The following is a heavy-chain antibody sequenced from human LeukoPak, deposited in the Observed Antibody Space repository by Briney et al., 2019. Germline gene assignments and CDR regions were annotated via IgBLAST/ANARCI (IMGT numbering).Heavy chain of an antibody. D-gene: IGHD2-15*01. CDR2: VNSNDRP. Sequence: GGSLRLSCAASGFNFSNYAMTWVRQAPGKGLEWVPTVNSNDRPYYADPVKGRFTISRDNSKNTLYLQMNTLRVEDTALYYCAKARAAVVEAAINYWGQGILVTVSP. CDR3: AKARAAVVEAAINY. V-gene: IGHV3-23*01. J-gene: IGHJ4*02. CDR1: GFNFSNYA.